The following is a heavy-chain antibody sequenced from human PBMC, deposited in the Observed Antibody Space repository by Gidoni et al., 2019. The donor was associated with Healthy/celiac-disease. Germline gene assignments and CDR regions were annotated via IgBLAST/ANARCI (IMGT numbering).Heavy chain of an antibody. D-gene: IGHD3-10*01. Sequence: EVQLVESGGGLVKPGGSLRLSCAASGFTFSSYSMNWVRQAPGKGLEWVSSISSSSSYIYYADSVKGRFTISRDNAKNSLYLQMNSLRAEDTAVYYCARAPGTDYSYFDYWGQGTLVTVSS. CDR1: GFTFSSYS. CDR3: ARAPGTDYSYFDY. CDR2: ISSSSSYI. V-gene: IGHV3-21*01. J-gene: IGHJ4*02.